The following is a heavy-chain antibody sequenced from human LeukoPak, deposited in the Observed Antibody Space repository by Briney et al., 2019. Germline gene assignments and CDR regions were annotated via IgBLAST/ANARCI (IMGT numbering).Heavy chain of an antibody. CDR3: ARDVAWYCTRASCSYFGF. CDR1: GFTFSQYG. D-gene: IGHD2-2*01. Sequence: PGGSLRLSCKASGFTFSQYGMHWVRQAPGKGLDWVSSIQYDENKKSYSDSVKGRFTVSRDNSKNTLFLQMNRLRVEDTAVYYCARDVAWYCTRASCSYFGFWGQGTLVTVSS. CDR2: IQYDENKK. J-gene: IGHJ4*02. V-gene: IGHV3-30*02.